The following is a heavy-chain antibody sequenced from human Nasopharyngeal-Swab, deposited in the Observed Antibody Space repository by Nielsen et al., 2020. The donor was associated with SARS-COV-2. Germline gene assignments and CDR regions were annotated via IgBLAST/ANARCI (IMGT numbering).Heavy chain of an antibody. CDR2: IYYSVTT. Sequence: SETLSLTWTLSSGSISSCYWSWIRQLPRKVLGWTGYIYYSVTTNYNPSLKSRVTISVDTSKNQFSLKLSSVTAADTAVYYCAKNGNGYSYGSYYMDVWGKGTTVTVSS. CDR1: SGSISSCY. D-gene: IGHD5-18*01. CDR3: AKNGNGYSYGSYYMDV. V-gene: IGHV4-59*01. J-gene: IGHJ6*03.